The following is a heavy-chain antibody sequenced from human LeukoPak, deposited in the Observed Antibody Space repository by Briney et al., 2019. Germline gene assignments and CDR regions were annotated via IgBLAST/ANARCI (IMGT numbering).Heavy chain of an antibody. J-gene: IGHJ4*02. Sequence: SLRLSCAASGFTFGDYAMHWVRQAPGKGLEWVSGISYNSGSINYAESVKGRFTISRDNAKNSLYLQMNSLTVEDTALYYCAKVGPVSSYGFGFFNYWGRGTLVTVSS. V-gene: IGHV3-9*01. CDR2: ISYNSGSI. D-gene: IGHD5-18*01. CDR1: GFTFGDYA. CDR3: AKVGPVSSYGFGFFNY.